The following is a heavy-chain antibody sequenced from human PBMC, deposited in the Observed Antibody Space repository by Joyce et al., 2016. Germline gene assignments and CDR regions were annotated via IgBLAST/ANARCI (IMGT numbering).Heavy chain of an antibody. V-gene: IGHV4-34*01. CDR3: ARSLRLFGDLVRFDP. CDR1: GGSFSGYY. D-gene: IGHD3-16*01. CDR2: IHDSGDT. Sequence: QIQLQQWGAGLLKPSETLSLTCAVHGGSFSGYYWSWIRQPPGKGPEWIGEIHDSGDTNYNPSLKNRNTMSVDVSKKQVSVRLGSVTAADTGVYYCARSLRLFGDLVRFDPWGQGTLVTVSS. J-gene: IGHJ5*02.